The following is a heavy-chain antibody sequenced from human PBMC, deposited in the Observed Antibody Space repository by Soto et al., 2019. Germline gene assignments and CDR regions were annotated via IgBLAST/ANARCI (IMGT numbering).Heavy chain of an antibody. CDR1: GGTFSSYA. V-gene: IGHV1-69*12. CDR3: ARHERGYSYGPAISNWFDP. J-gene: IGHJ5*02. D-gene: IGHD5-18*01. CDR2: IIPIFGTA. Sequence: QVQLVQSGAEVKKPGSSVKVSCKASGGTFSSYAISWVRQAPGQGLEWMGGIIPIFGTANYAQKFQGRVTITADESTSTAYMERRSLRSEDTAVYYCARHERGYSYGPAISNWFDPWGQGTLVTVSS.